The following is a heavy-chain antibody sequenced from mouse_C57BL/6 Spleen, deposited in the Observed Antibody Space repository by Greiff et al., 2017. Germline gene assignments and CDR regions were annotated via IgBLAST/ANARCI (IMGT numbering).Heavy chain of an antibody. Sequence: DVHLVESGGDLVKPGGSLKLSCAASGFTFSSYGMSWVRQTPDKRLEWVATISSGGSYTYYPDSVKGRFTISRDNAKNTLYLQMSSLKSEDTAMYYCARHELGFDYWGQGTTLTVSS. D-gene: IGHD4-1*01. CDR1: GFTFSSYG. J-gene: IGHJ2*01. V-gene: IGHV5-6*01. CDR2: ISSGGSYT. CDR3: ARHELGFDY.